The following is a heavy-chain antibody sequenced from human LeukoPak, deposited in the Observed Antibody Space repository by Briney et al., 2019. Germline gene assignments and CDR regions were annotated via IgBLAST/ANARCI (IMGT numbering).Heavy chain of an antibody. CDR2: IVVGSGNT. J-gene: IGHJ3*02. Sequence: SVKVSCKASGFTFTSSAVQWVRQARGQRLEWIGWIVVGSGNTNYAQKFQERVTITRDMSTSTAYMELSSLRSEDTAVYYCARGGRYYGSGTGDAFDIWGQGTMVTVSS. CDR1: GFTFTSSA. D-gene: IGHD3-10*01. CDR3: ARGGRYYGSGTGDAFDI. V-gene: IGHV1-58*01.